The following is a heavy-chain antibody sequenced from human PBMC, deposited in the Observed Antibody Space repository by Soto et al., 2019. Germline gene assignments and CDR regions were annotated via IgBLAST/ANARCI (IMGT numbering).Heavy chain of an antibody. J-gene: IGHJ4*02. V-gene: IGHV4-59*08. CDR3: ARRYGVYFDY. Sequence: QVQLQESGPGLVKPSETLSLTCTVSGGSISSYYWSWIRQPPGKGLEWIGYIYYSGSTNYNPSLKSRVTISVDTSKNQFSLILSSVTAADTAVYYCARRYGVYFDYWGQGTLVTVSS. D-gene: IGHD4-17*01. CDR2: IYYSGST. CDR1: GGSISSYY.